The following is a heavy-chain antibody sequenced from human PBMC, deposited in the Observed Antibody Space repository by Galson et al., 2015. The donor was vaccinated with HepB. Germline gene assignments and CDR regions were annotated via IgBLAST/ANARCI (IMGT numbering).Heavy chain of an antibody. Sequence: SLRLSCAASGFTFSSYTMHWVRQAPGKGLEWVAVISFDGSDKYYTDSVKGRFTVSRDNTMKTLFLQMNSLRPEDTAVYYCVRVLGYTSSAFDHWGQGTLVTVTS. CDR3: VRVLGYTSSAFDH. CDR1: GFTFSSYT. D-gene: IGHD6-13*01. J-gene: IGHJ4*02. CDR2: ISFDGSDK. V-gene: IGHV3-30-3*01.